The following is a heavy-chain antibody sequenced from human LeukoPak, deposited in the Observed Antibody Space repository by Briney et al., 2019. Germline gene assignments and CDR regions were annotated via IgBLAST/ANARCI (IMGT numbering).Heavy chain of an antibody. V-gene: IGHV3-74*01. Sequence: PGGSLRLSCAASGFTFSSYWMHWVRQAPGKGLVWVSRINSDGSSTSYADSVKGRFTISRDNAKNTLYLQMNSLRAEDTAVYYCARGYCSSTSCYTATPHNWFDPWGQGTLVTVPS. CDR2: INSDGSST. J-gene: IGHJ5*02. CDR3: ARGYCSSTSCYTATPHNWFDP. D-gene: IGHD2-2*02. CDR1: GFTFSSYW.